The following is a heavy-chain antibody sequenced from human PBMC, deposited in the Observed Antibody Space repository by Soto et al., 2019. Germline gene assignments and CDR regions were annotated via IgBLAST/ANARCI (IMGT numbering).Heavy chain of an antibody. D-gene: IGHD3-3*01. V-gene: IGHV3-30-3*01. CDR1: GFTFSSYA. J-gene: IGHJ3*02. Sequence: PGGSLRLSCAASGFTFSSYAMHWVRQAPGKGLEWVAVISYDVSNKYYADSVKGRFTISRDNSKNTLYLQMNSLRAEDTAVYYCAREILRFLEWPDAFDIWGQGTMVTVSS. CDR2: ISYDVSNK. CDR3: AREILRFLEWPDAFDI.